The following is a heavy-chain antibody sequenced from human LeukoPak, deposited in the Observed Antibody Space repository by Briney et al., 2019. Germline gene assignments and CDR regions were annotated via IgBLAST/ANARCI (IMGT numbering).Heavy chain of an antibody. D-gene: IGHD2-21*01. Sequence: ASVKVSCKASGYTFTGYYMHWVRQAPGQGLEWMGWINGYNGNTNDAQKFLDRVILTRDVSSTTAYLELRSLRPDDTAVYFCVRGAPYCDKSACSSPGHHWGQGTLVTVSS. J-gene: IGHJ4*02. CDR2: INGYNGNT. CDR3: VRGAPYCDKSACSSPGHH. CDR1: GYTFTGYY. V-gene: IGHV1-18*04.